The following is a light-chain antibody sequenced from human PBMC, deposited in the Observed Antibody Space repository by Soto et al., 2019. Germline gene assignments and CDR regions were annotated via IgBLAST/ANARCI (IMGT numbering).Light chain of an antibody. V-gene: IGKV3-20*01. Sequence: EIVLTQSPGTLSLSPGERATLSCRASQSVTIGNLAWYQQKPGQAPRLLIYAASSRTTNIPDRFSGSGSGTDFTLTISRLEPEDFAVYYCQQYGSSPPYTFGQGTKLEIK. CDR3: QQYGSSPPYT. J-gene: IGKJ2*01. CDR1: QSVTIGN. CDR2: AAS.